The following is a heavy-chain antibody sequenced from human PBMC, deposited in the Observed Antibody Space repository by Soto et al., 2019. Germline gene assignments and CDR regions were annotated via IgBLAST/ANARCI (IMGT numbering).Heavy chain of an antibody. D-gene: IGHD2-15*01. J-gene: IGHJ6*02. CDR3: ARGLGYCSGGSCYMRYYYYGMDV. CDR2: INHSGST. V-gene: IGHV4-34*01. CDR1: GGSFSGYY. Sequence: SETLSLTCAVYGGSFSGYYWSWIRQPPGKGLEWIGEINHSGSTNYNPSLKSRVAISVDTSKNQFSLKLSSVTAADTAVYYCARGLGYCSGGSCYMRYYYYGMDVWGQGTTVTVSS.